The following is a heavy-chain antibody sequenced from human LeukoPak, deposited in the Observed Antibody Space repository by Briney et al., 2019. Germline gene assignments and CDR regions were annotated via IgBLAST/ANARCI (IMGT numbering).Heavy chain of an antibody. CDR1: GYTFTGYY. V-gene: IGHV1-2*02. J-gene: IGHJ4*02. CDR3: ARDGALDY. CDR2: INPISGGT. Sequence: ASVKVSCKASGYTFTGYYMHWVRQAPGQGLEWMGWINPISGGTNYAQKFQGRVTMTRDTSISTAYMELSSLRSDDTAVYYCARDGALDYWGQGTLVTVS.